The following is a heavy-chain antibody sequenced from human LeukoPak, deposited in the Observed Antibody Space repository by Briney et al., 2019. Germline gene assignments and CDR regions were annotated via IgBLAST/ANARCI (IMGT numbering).Heavy chain of an antibody. CDR1: GGSVSNSNYC. J-gene: IGHJ3*02. D-gene: IGHD4-23*01. Sequence: PSETLSLTCTVSGGSVSNSNYCWGWIRQPPGKQLEWIGSIDYSGSPLYNPSRKSRVTISVDTSKNQFSLKLSSVTAADTAVYYCARPLDCNYGGTAFDIWGQGTMVTVSS. CDR3: ARPLDCNYGGTAFDI. CDR2: IDYSGSP. V-gene: IGHV4-39*01.